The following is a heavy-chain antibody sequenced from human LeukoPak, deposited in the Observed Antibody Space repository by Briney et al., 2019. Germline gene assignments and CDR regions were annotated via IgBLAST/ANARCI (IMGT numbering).Heavy chain of an antibody. J-gene: IGHJ4*02. CDR2: INPSGGST. CDR1: GYTFTSYD. CDR3: ARAPRFGEDKHFDY. Sequence: ASVKVSCKASGYTFTSYDINWVRQATGQGLEWMGIINPSGGSTSYAQKFQGRVTMTRDTSTSTVYMELSSLRSEDTAVYYCARAPRFGEDKHFDYWGQGTLVTVSA. V-gene: IGHV1-46*01. D-gene: IGHD3-10*01.